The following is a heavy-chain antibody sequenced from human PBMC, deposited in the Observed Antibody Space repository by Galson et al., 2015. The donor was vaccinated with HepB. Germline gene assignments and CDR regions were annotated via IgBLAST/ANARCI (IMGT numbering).Heavy chain of an antibody. J-gene: IGHJ4*02. CDR3: VRGSRVRGVSQPSEY. Sequence: SLRLSCAASEFTFSNFGFHWVRQAPGKGLEWVAVIWYDGSNKYYGESVKGRFTISRDDSKNTLYLQMNSLRAEDTAVYYCVRGSRVRGVSQPSEYWGQGPLVTVSA. CDR2: IWYDGSNK. V-gene: IGHV3-33*01. D-gene: IGHD3-10*01. CDR1: EFTFSNFG.